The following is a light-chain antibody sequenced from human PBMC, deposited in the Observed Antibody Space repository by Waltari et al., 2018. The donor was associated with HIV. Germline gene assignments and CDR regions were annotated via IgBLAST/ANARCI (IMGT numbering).Light chain of an antibody. Sequence: QSVLTQPPSVSGTPGQRVTISCTGSSSNIGAGYDVQWYQQLPGTAPKLLIHGNNNRPSGVPDRFSGSKSGTSASLAITGRQAEDEADYYCQSYDTSLSAWVFGGGTKLTVL. V-gene: IGLV1-40*01. J-gene: IGLJ3*02. CDR1: SSNIGAGYD. CDR2: GNN. CDR3: QSYDTSLSAWV.